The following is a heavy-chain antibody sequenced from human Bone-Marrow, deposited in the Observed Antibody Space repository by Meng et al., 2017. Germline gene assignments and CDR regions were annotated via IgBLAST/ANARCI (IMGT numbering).Heavy chain of an antibody. Sequence: VRVVGAGGGLVKPGGSLRLSCAASGFTFSSYSMNWVRQAPGKGLEWVSSISSSSSYIYYADSVKGRFTISRDNAKNSLYLQMNSLRAEDTAVYYCASQLWFGELLFDYWGQGTLVTVSS. CDR1: GFTFSSYS. CDR2: ISSSSSYI. D-gene: IGHD3-10*01. J-gene: IGHJ4*02. CDR3: ASQLWFGELLFDY. V-gene: IGHV3-21*01.